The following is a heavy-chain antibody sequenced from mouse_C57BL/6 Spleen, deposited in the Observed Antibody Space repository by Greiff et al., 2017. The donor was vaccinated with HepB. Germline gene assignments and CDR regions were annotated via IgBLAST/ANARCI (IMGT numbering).Heavy chain of an antibody. J-gene: IGHJ2*01. CDR2: IRLKSDNYAT. D-gene: IGHD1-1*01. CDR3: TGAPSYYYCSRY. V-gene: IGHV6-3*01. CDR1: GFTFSNYW. Sequence: EVQVVESGGGLVQPGGSMKLSCVASGFTFSNYWMNWVRQSPEKGLEWVAQIRLKSDNYATHYAESVKGRFTISRDDSKSSVYLQMNNLRAEDTGIYYCTGAPSYYYCSRYWGQGTTLTVSS.